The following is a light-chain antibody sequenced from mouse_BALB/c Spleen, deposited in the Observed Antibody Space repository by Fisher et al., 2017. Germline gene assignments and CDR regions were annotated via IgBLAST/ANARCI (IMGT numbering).Light chain of an antibody. J-gene: IGKJ1*01. CDR2: DTS. CDR3: QQSRKVPWT. V-gene: IGKV4-59*01. Sequence: IVLTQSTAIMSASPGEKVTMTCSASSSVSYMHWYQQKSGTSPKRWIYDTSKLASGVPARFSGSGSGTDFSLNIHPMEEDDTAMYFCQQSRKVPWTFGGGTKLEIK. CDR1: SSVSY.